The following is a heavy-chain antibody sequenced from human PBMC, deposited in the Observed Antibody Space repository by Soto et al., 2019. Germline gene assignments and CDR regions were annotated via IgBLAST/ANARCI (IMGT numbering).Heavy chain of an antibody. CDR2: ISTSGTTT. J-gene: IGHJ4*02. CDR3: ARAFVNGDYEDY. Sequence: QVQLVESGGGLVEPGGSLRLSCAVSGFTFSDYYMSWIRQAPGKGLEWVSYISTSGTTTYYADSVKGRFTISRDNAKNSLFLEMNSLRAEDTALYYCARAFVNGDYEDYWGQGTLVTVSS. D-gene: IGHD4-17*01. CDR1: GFTFSDYY. V-gene: IGHV3-11*01.